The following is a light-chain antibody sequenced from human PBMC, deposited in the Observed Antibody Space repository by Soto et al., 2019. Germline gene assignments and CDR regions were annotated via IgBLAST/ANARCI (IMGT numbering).Light chain of an antibody. CDR2: EVS. CDR1: SSDVGGYNY. CDR3: SSYTSSITWV. Sequence: QSVPTQPRSVSGSPGQSITISCTGTSSDVGGYNYVSWYQQHPGKAPKLMIYEVSNRPSGVSNRFSGSKSGNTASLTISGLQAEDEADYYCSSYTSSITWVFGGGTKLTVL. V-gene: IGLV2-14*01. J-gene: IGLJ3*02.